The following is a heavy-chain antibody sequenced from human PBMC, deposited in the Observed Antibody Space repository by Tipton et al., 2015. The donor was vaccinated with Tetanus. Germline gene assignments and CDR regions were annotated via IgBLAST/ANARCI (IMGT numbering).Heavy chain of an antibody. D-gene: IGHD5-12*01. CDR1: GYSFTNYW. V-gene: IGHV5-51*01. CDR2: IYPGGSDP. Sequence: QSGPEVKKPGESLKISCKGFGYSFTNYWIGWVRQMPGKGLEWMGIIYPGGSDPIYSPSFQGHVTISADRSLNTAYLQWGSLKASDTATYYCARHGIKSSNTWFDPWGQGTQVTVSS. CDR3: ARHGIKSSNTWFDP. J-gene: IGHJ5*02.